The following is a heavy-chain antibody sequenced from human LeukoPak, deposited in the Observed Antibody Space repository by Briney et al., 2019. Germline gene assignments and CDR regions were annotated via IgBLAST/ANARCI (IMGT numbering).Heavy chain of an antibody. V-gene: IGHV4-61*02. CDR2: IYTSGST. Sequence: KASETLSLTCTVSGGSISSGTYFWTWIRQPAGKGLEWIGRIYTSGSTNYNPSLKSRVTMSVDTSKNQFSLKLSSVTAADTAVYYCARSLSGYVLDYWGQGTLVTVSS. J-gene: IGHJ4*02. CDR1: GGSISSGTYF. CDR3: ARSLSGYVLDY. D-gene: IGHD3-22*01.